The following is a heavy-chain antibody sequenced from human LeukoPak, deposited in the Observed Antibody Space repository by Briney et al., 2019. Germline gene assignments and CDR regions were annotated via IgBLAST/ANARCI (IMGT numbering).Heavy chain of an antibody. J-gene: IGHJ4*02. V-gene: IGHV3-11*01. D-gene: IGHD1-14*01. CDR2: ISNIGSPI. CDR3: AGRTMSGYYFDY. CDR1: GFIFSDYH. Sequence: GGSLRLSCAASGFIFSDYHMTWIRQAPGKGLEWVSHISNIGSPIYYADSVTGRSTTSRAHANNSLSMQMNSLRVEDTAVYYCAGRTMSGYYFDYWGQGTLVTVAS.